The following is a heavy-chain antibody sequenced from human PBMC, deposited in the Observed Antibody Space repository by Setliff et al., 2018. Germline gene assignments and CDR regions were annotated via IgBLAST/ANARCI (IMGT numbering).Heavy chain of an antibody. CDR3: VREGVDTRSSTDYRYYMDV. J-gene: IGHJ6*03. CDR1: GDTFRSYG. D-gene: IGHD5-18*01. V-gene: IGHV1-69*05. CDR2: TIPMFGST. Sequence: VSCKASGDTFRSYGISWVRQAPGQGLEWMGGTIPMFGSTTYAQKFQGRVTIITDESTTTAYMELSSLGSEDTAVYYCVREGVDTRSSTDYRYYMDVWGKGTTVTVSS.